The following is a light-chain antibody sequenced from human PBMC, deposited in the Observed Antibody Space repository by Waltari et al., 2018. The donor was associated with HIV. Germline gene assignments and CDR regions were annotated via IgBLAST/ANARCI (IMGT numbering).Light chain of an antibody. V-gene: IGKV3-20*01. CDR3: QQFGSSRFT. CDR1: QSVNSSN. J-gene: IGKJ3*01. Sequence: ELVLTQTPGTLSLSPGESATLPCRASQSVNSSNLAWYQQKPGQAPRLLIYGASNRATGIPDRFSGSASGTEFTLSINTVEPEDFVLYFCQQFGSSRFTFGPGTKVDF. CDR2: GAS.